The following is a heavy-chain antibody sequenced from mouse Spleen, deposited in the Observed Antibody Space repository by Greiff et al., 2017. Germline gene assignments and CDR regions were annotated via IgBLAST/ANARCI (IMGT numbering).Heavy chain of an antibody. CDR1: GFTFSSYA. CDR3: ARSSRPYYYAMDY. J-gene: IGHJ4*01. CDR2: ISDGGSYT. Sequence: EVMLVESGGGLVKPGGSLKLSCAASGFTFSSYAMSWVRQTPEKRLEWVATISDGGSYTYYPDNVKGRFTISRDNAKNNLYLQMSHLKSEDTAMYYCARSSRPYYYAMDYWGQGTSVTVSS. V-gene: IGHV5-4*03.